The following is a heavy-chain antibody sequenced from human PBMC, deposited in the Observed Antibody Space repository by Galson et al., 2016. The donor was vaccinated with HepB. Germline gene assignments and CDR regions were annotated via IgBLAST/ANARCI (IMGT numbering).Heavy chain of an antibody. V-gene: IGHV3-11*01. CDR1: GFTFSDYY. D-gene: IGHD1-26*01. CDR3: TRGTLGTTASMAFDY. Sequence: SLRLSCAVSGFTFSDYYMSWIRQAPGKGLEWVSYISSSGNTVYYADSVKGRFTISRDNGKNQISLWLGSVTAADTAVYYCTRGTLGTTASMAFDYWGQGTLVSVSS. CDR2: ISSSGNTV. J-gene: IGHJ4*02.